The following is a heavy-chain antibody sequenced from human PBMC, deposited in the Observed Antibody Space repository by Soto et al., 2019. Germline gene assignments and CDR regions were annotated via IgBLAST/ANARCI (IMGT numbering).Heavy chain of an antibody. J-gene: IGHJ4*02. CDR3: ATSRTSTAVSGATEYYFDY. CDR1: GYTFTGFY. CDR2: INPNSGGT. V-gene: IGHV1-2*04. D-gene: IGHD6-19*01. Sequence: ASVKVSCQTSGYTFTGFYMHWVRQAPGQGLEWMGWINPNSGGTKYAQNFQGWVTMTRDTSISTAYMELSRLRSDDTAVYYCATSRTSTAVSGATEYYFDYWGQGTLVTVAS.